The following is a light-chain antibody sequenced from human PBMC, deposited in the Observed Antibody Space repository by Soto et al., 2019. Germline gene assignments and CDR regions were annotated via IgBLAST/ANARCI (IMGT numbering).Light chain of an antibody. J-gene: IGKJ1*01. CDR2: GAS. Sequence: EIVMTQSPVTLSVSPGERATLSCRASQSVTNSYLAWYQQKPGQAPRLLIFGASTRAAGIPARFSGSGSGTEFTLTISNLQPDDFATYYCQQYNDYCPTFGQGTKVDIK. CDR3: QQYNDYCPT. CDR1: QSVTNSY. V-gene: IGKV3-15*01.